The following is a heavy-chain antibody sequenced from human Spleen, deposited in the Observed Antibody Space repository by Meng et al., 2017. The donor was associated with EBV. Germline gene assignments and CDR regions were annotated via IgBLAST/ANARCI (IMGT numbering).Heavy chain of an antibody. CDR1: GFSLNTNGVG. D-gene: IGHD4-17*01. CDR3: AHRPAPYGDYITFDY. Sequence: QITLKESGPTLVKPTQTLTLTCIFSGFSLNTNGVGVGWIRQPPGKALEWLGLIYWDDDKRYSPSLKSRLAITKDTSKNQVVLIMTNMDPVDTATYYCAHRPAPYGDYITFDYWGQGTLVTVSS. V-gene: IGHV2-5*02. J-gene: IGHJ4*02. CDR2: IYWDDDK.